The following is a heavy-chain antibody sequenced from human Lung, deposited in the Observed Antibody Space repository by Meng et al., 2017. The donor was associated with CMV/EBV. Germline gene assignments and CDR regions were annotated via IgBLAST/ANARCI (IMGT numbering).Heavy chain of an antibody. CDR3: ARQYSSSYYSDY. J-gene: IGHJ4*02. V-gene: IGHV4-34*01. CDR2: IRHSGDIT. Sequence: SETLTLICGIYGGSLSGYYWSWIRQTPGKGLEWIGEIRHSGDITNYNPSLKSRVTISIDTSKKQFSLTLSAVTAVETAVYYCARQYSSSYYSDYWGQGTLVTVSS. D-gene: IGHD6-6*01. CDR1: GGSLSGYY.